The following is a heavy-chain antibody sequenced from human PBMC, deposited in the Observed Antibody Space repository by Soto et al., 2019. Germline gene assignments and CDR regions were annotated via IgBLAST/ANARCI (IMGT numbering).Heavy chain of an antibody. V-gene: IGHV3-21*01. Sequence: EVQLVESGGGLVKPGGSLRLSCAASGFTFSSYSMNWVRQAPGKGLEWVSSISSSSSYIYYADSVKGRFTISRDNAKNSLYLQMNSLRAEDTAVYYCARVGGQLVPGFDSLGQGTLVTVSS. CDR3: ARVGGQLVPGFDS. CDR1: GFTFSSYS. CDR2: ISSSSSYI. J-gene: IGHJ4*02. D-gene: IGHD6-6*01.